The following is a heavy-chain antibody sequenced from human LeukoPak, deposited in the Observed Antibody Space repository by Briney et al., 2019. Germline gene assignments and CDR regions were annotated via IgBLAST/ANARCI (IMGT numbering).Heavy chain of an antibody. Sequence: SETLSLTCTVSGGSISSSSYYWGWIRQPPGKGLEWIGSIYYSGSTYYNPSLKSRVTISVDTSKNQFSLKLSSVTAADTAVYYCARGWMTTVTTGWFDPWGQGTLVTVSS. CDR3: ARGWMTTVTTGWFDP. D-gene: IGHD4-17*01. CDR1: GGSISSSSYY. CDR2: IYYSGST. V-gene: IGHV4-39*07. J-gene: IGHJ5*02.